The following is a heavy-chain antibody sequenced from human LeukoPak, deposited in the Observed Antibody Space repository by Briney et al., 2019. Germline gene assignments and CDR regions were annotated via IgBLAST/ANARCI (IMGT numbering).Heavy chain of an antibody. CDR1: GYSFTGYY. CDR3: SGVLASNQKTGCYYFDL. CDR2: INPNSGGT. V-gene: IGHV1-2*02. Sequence: GASVQVSCKDCGYSFTGYYLLWVRQAPAQGREGMGWINPNSGGTNYEQLFQGRLTMIRDPSISTAYIEPSSLRPADTAVYYWSGVLASNQKTGCYYFDLWGRGTLVTVSS. J-gene: IGHJ2*01. D-gene: IGHD3-9*01.